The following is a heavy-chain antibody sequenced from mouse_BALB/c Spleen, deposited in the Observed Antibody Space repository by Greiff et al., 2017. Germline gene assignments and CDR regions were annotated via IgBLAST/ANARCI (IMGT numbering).Heavy chain of an antibody. CDR2: ISSGGSYT. J-gene: IGHJ2*01. V-gene: IGHV5-6*01. D-gene: IGHD4-1*01. Sequence: EVKLVESGGDLVKPGGSLKLSCAASGFTFSSYGMSWVRQTPDKRLEWVATISSGGSYTYYPDSVKGRFTISRDNAKNTLYLQMSSLKSEDTAMYYCARQGANWEGLFDYWGQGTTLTVSS. CDR3: ARQGANWEGLFDY. CDR1: GFTFSSYG.